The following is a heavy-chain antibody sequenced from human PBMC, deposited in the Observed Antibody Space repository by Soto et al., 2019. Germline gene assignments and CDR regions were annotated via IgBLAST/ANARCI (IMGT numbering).Heavy chain of an antibody. V-gene: IGHV3-23*01. J-gene: IGHJ4*02. D-gene: IGHD3-16*01. CDR2: ISSSGGTT. Sequence: EVQLLESGGGLVQPGGSLRLSCAVSGCTFSSYAMSWVRQAPGKGLEWVSVISSSGGTTYYADSVKGRFTISRDNSKNTLYLQMNSLRAEDTAVYYCARDYNYACDYWGQGTLVTVSS. CDR3: ARDYNYACDY. CDR1: GCTFSSYA.